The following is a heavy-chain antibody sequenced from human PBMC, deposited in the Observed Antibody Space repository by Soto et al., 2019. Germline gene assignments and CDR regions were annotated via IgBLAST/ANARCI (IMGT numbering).Heavy chain of an antibody. V-gene: IGHV3-48*01. CDR1: GFTFSSYS. CDR3: AREALLNWFDP. Sequence: EVQLVESGGGLVQPGGSLRLSCAASGFTFSSYSMNWVRQAPGKGLEWVSYISSSSSTIYYADSVKGRFTISRDNAKNALYLQRNRRRAEDTAVSYCAREALLNWFDPWGQGALVTVSS. CDR2: ISSSSSTI. D-gene: IGHD2-15*01. J-gene: IGHJ5*02.